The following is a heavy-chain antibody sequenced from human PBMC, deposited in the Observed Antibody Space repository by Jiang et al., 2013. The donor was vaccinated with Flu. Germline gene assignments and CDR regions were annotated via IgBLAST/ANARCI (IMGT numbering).Heavy chain of an antibody. CDR3: ARRDGYKRYYFDY. J-gene: IGHJ4*02. D-gene: IGHD5-24*01. CDR2: IYHSGST. V-gene: IGHV4-38-2*01. CDR1: GYSISSGYC. Sequence: GSGLVKPSETLSLTCAVSGYSISSGYCWGWIRQPPGKGLEWIGSIYHSGSTYYNPSLKSRVTISVDTSKNQFSLKLSSVTAADTAVYYCARRDGYKRYYFDYWGQGTLVTVSS.